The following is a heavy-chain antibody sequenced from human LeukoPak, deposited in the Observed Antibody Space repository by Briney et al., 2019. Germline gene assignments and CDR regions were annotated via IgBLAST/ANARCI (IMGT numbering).Heavy chain of an antibody. CDR1: GFTSSSYA. D-gene: IGHD3-10*02. CDR3: AKDRGLLFGEFHDY. CDR2: ISGSGGST. Sequence: PGGSLRLSCAASGFTSSSYAMSWVRQAPGKGLEWVSAISGSGGSTYYADSVKGRFTISRDNSKNTLYLQMNSLRAEDTAVYYCAKDRGLLFGEFHDYWGQGTLVTVSS. V-gene: IGHV3-23*01. J-gene: IGHJ4*02.